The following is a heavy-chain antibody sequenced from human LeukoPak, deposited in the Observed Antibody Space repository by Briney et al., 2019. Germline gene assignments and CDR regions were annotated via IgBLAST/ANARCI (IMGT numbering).Heavy chain of an antibody. Sequence: ASVKVSCKASGYTFINYGITWVRQAPGQGLEWMGWISAYNSAYNGNTHYAQKLQGRVTMTTATSTNTGYMELRSLRSDDTAVYYCAREYGSVSYTGIDYWGQGTLVTVSS. V-gene: IGHV1-18*01. CDR1: GYTFINYG. J-gene: IGHJ4*02. CDR3: AREYGSVSYTGIDY. D-gene: IGHD3-10*01. CDR2: ISAYNSAYNGNT.